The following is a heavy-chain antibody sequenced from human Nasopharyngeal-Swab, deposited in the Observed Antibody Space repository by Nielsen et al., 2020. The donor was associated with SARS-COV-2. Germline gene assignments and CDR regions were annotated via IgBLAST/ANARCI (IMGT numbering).Heavy chain of an antibody. CDR2: INTNTGNP. V-gene: IGHV7-4-1*02. D-gene: IGHD6-13*01. Sequence: ASVKVSCKASGYTFTSYAMNWVRQAPGQGLEWMVWINTNTGNPTYAQGFTGRFVFSLDTSVSTAYLQISSLKAEDTAVYYCARGPSPYSSSWYDWFDPWGQGTLVTVSS. J-gene: IGHJ5*02. CDR1: GYTFTSYA. CDR3: ARGPSPYSSSWYDWFDP.